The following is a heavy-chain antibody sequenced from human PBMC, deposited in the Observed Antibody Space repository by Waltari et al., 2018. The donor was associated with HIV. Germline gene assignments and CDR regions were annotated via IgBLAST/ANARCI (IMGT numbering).Heavy chain of an antibody. CDR1: GGSVSSSSYF. D-gene: IGHD1-26*01. V-gene: IGHV4-39*01. Sequence: QLQLQESGPGLVKPSETLSLTGTVSGGSVSSSSYFWGWIRQPPGKGLEWIGSIYYTGRAYYNPSLKSRVTISVDTSKNQFSLKVTSVTAADTAVYYCARHALRVGAAYWNFDLWGRGTLVTVSS. J-gene: IGHJ2*01. CDR2: IYYTGRA. CDR3: ARHALRVGAAYWNFDL.